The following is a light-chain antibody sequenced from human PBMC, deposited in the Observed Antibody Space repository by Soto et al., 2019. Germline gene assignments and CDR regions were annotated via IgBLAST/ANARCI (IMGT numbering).Light chain of an antibody. CDR2: AAS. CDR1: QTIIRY. J-gene: IGKJ3*01. V-gene: IGKV1-39*01. Sequence: DIQMTQSPSSLSASVGDRVTITCRASQTIIRYLNWYQQKPGRAPNLLIYAASSLQSGVPSRFSGSVSGTEFTLNISSLQPEDFATYYCQQSYSTLFTFGPGTKVEIK. CDR3: QQSYSTLFT.